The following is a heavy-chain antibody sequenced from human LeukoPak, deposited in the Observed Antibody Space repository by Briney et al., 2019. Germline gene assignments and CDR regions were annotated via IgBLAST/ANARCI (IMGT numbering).Heavy chain of an antibody. Sequence: GGSLRLSCVASGFTFSDYTMNLVRQAPGKGLEWISYIDISSSSTYYADSVKGRFTISRDNAKNSLYLQMSSLRVEDTALYYCARGPPLFDPWGQGTLVTVSS. CDR3: ARGPPLFDP. V-gene: IGHV3-48*04. J-gene: IGHJ5*02. CDR1: GFTFSDYT. CDR2: IDISSSST.